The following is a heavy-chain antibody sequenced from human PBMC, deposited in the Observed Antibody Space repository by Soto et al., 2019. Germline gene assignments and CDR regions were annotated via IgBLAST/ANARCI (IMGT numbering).Heavy chain of an antibody. CDR3: TRGPRSTSTGTGAF. CDR1: GFTFSMYW. Sequence: PVGSLRLSCAASGFTFSMYWMHWVRQVPGKGPEWVSRINDDGSSTNYADSVKGRFTISRDNAKNTLYLQMNDLRAEDTAVYYCTRGPRSTSTGTGAFWGQGTLVTVPQ. V-gene: IGHV3-74*01. J-gene: IGHJ4*02. CDR2: INDDGSST. D-gene: IGHD1-1*01.